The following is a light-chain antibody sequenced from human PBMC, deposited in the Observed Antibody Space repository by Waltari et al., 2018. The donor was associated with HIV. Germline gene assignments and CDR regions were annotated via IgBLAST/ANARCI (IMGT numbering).Light chain of an antibody. J-gene: IGLJ3*02. V-gene: IGLV3-21*04. CDR2: YDS. CDR3: QVWHISTDHWV. Sequence: SHVRTQPPSVSVAQGKTASITCEAANTGSKGVHCYQQKPGHAHILVIYYDSDRPSGFPERFSGSNSGNTATLTISRVEAGDEADYYCQVWHISTDHWVFGAGTKLTVV. CDR1: NTGSKG.